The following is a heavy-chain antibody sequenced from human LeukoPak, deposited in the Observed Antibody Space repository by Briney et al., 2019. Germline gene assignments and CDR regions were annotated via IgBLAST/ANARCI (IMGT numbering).Heavy chain of an antibody. V-gene: IGHV1-8*02. CDR2: MNPNSGNT. CDR1: GYTFTSYG. CDR3: ARGHNYDFWSGYFDYYYGMDV. Sequence: ASVTVSCTASGYTFTSYGISWVRQAPGQGLEWMGWMNPNSGNTGYAQKFQGRVTMTRNTSISTAYMELSSLRSEDTAVYYCARGHNYDFWSGYFDYYYGMDVWGQGTTVTVSS. J-gene: IGHJ6*02. D-gene: IGHD3-3*01.